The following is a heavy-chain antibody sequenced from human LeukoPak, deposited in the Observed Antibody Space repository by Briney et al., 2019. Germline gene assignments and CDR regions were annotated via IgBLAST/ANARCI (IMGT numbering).Heavy chain of an antibody. CDR3: ARVGMTTVTSFDY. V-gene: IGHV4-59*08. Sequence: SETLSLTCTVSGGSISSYYWSWIRQPPGKGLEWIGYIYYSGSTNYNPSLKSRVTISVDTSKNQLSLKLSSVTAADTAVYYCARVGMTTVTSFDYWGQGTLVTVSS. CDR1: GGSISSYY. CDR2: IYYSGST. J-gene: IGHJ4*02. D-gene: IGHD4-17*01.